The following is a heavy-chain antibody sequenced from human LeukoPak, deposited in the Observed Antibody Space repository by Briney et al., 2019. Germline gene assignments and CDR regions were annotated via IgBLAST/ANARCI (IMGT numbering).Heavy chain of an antibody. Sequence: LRLSCAASGFTFSSYGMNWVRQAPGKGLEWIGYIYYSGSTYYNPSLKSRVTISVDTSKNQFSLKLSSVTAADTAVYYCARVTEGPYFDLWGRGTLVTVSS. CDR3: ARVTEGPYFDL. J-gene: IGHJ2*01. CDR1: GFTFSSYG. CDR2: IYYSGST. V-gene: IGHV4-30-4*07.